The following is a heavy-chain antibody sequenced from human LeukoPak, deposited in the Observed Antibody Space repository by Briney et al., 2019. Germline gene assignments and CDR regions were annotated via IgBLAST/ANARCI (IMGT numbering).Heavy chain of an antibody. D-gene: IGHD3-10*01. CDR3: AKRMKRGVNHDAFDL. Sequence: GRTLRLSRAASGFTFSRYVISWVRQAPGKGLEWFSGVSGSVVRTYSADSVKGLFTISRDNSQHTLYLQMNSLRAEATAVYYCAKRMKRGVNHDAFDLWGQGTMVTVSS. V-gene: IGHV3-23*01. CDR2: VSGSVVRT. J-gene: IGHJ3*01. CDR1: GFTFSRYV.